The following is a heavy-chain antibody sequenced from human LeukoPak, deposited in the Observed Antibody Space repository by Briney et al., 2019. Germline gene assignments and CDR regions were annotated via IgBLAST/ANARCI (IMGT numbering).Heavy chain of an antibody. CDR2: MWYDGSNK. CDR3: AREFQQWLVLGRRYGMDV. V-gene: IGHV3-33*01. J-gene: IGHJ6*02. Sequence: GRSLRLSCAARGFTLSSYGVQGVREARGKGGVGVGVMWYDGSNKYYAAYVKGPFTISTDNSKNKLYLKMNSLRAEDTAVYYCAREFQQWLVLGRRYGMDVWGQGTTVTVSS. D-gene: IGHD6-19*01. CDR1: GFTLSSYG.